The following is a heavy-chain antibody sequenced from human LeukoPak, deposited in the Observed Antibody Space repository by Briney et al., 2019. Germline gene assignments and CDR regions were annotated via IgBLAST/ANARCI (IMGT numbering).Heavy chain of an antibody. CDR3: AGPLLTYYSDSSAYS. D-gene: IGHD3-22*01. CDR2: IYYSGST. Sequence: SETPSLTCSVSGGSISSSNYYWGWVRQPPGKGLEWIGMIYYSGSTYYNPSLKSRGTISIDTSKNQFSLKLSSVTAADTAVYYCAGPLLTYYSDSSAYSWGQGTLVTVSS. V-gene: IGHV4-39*05. CDR1: GGSISSSNYY. J-gene: IGHJ4*02.